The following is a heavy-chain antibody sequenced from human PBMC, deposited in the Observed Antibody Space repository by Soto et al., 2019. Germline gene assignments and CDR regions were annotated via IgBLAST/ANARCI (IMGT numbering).Heavy chain of an antibody. V-gene: IGHV1-8*01. Sequence: ASVKVSCKASGYTFTSYDINWVRQATGQGLEWMGWMNPNSGNTGYAQKFQGRVTMTRNTSISTAYMELSSLRSEDTAVYYCARILVPGPELIRARHRGYYFDYWGQGTLVTVSS. CDR1: GYTFTSYD. D-gene: IGHD6-6*01. CDR3: ARILVPGPELIRARHRGYYFDY. J-gene: IGHJ4*02. CDR2: MNPNSGNT.